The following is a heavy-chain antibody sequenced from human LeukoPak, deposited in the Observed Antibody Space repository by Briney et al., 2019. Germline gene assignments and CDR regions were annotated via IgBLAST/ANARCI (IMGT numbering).Heavy chain of an antibody. D-gene: IGHD3-10*01. J-gene: IGHJ4*02. CDR2: IYHSGST. CDR1: GYSISSGYY. CDR3: ARGAIITMVRGVSRVFDY. V-gene: IGHV4-38-2*01. Sequence: PSEALSLTCAVSGYSISSGYYWGWIRQPPGKALEWIGSIYHSGSTYYNPSLKSRVTISVDTSKNQFPLKLSSVTAADTAVYYCARGAIITMVRGVSRVFDYWGQGTLVTVSS.